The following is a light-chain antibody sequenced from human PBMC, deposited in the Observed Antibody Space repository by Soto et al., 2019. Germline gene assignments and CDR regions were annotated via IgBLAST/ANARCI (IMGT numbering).Light chain of an antibody. CDR2: MND. CDR1: TSNILRNY. J-gene: IGLJ1*01. Sequence: QSVLTQPPSASGNPGQRLTISCAGSTSNILRNYVYWYRHFPGTAPRLLISMNDRRQSGVPDRFSGSNSGTSASLAISGPRFEDEAEYYCAWWDDSLSGDVFGTGTKLTVL. CDR3: AWWDDSLSGDV. V-gene: IGLV1-47*01.